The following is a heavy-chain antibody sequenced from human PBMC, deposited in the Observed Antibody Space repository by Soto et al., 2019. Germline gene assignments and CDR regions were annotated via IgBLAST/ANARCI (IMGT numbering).Heavy chain of an antibody. CDR3: AKDLYCSSTSCYFSPLRGVYYYGMDV. CDR1: GFTFDDYT. Sequence: GGSLRLSCAASGFTFDDYTMHWVRQAPGKGLEWVSLISCDGGSTYYADSVKGRFTISRDNSKNSLYLQMNSLRTEDTALYYCAKDLYCSSTSCYFSPLRGVYYYGMDVWGQGTTVTVSS. V-gene: IGHV3-43*01. J-gene: IGHJ6*02. CDR2: ISCDGGST. D-gene: IGHD2-2*01.